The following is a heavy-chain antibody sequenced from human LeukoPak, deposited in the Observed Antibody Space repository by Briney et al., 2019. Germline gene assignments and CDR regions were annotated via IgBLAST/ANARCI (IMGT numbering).Heavy chain of an antibody. J-gene: IGHJ4*02. Sequence: SETLSLTCTVSGGSISSYYWSWIRQPAGKGLEWIGRIYTSGSTNYNPSLKSRVTMSVDTSNNQFSLRLTSVTAADTAVYYCARDLEYQHPDYWGQGTLVTVSS. V-gene: IGHV4-4*07. CDR2: IYTSGST. CDR1: GGSISSYY. D-gene: IGHD2-2*01. CDR3: ARDLEYQHPDY.